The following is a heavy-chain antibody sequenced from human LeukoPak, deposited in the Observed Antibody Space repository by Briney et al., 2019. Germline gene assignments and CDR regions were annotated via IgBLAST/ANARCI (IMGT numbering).Heavy chain of an antibody. J-gene: IGHJ4*02. D-gene: IGHD2-8*01. CDR2: INGGGNDI. Sequence: GGSLRLSCAASGFRFGVNDMTWVRQAPGKRLEWLSFINGGGNDINYADSVKGRFTISRDNPKSMIYLQMNSLRVEDTAVYYCVKNGGTFDYWGQGTLVTVSP. CDR1: GFRFGVND. CDR3: VKNGGTFDY. V-gene: IGHV3-23*01.